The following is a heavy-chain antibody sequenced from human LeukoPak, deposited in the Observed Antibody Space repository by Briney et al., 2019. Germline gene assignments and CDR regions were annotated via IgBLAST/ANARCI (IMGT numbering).Heavy chain of an antibody. V-gene: IGHV4-34*01. CDR1: GGSFSGYY. Sequence: SETLSLTCTVYGGSFSGYYWSWIRQPPGKGLVWIGEINHSGSANYNPSLKSRVTISVDMSKNLFSLRLSSLTAADTAIYYCARLRVGALDNWGQGALVTVSS. D-gene: IGHD1-26*01. CDR3: ARLRVGALDN. J-gene: IGHJ4*02. CDR2: INHSGSA.